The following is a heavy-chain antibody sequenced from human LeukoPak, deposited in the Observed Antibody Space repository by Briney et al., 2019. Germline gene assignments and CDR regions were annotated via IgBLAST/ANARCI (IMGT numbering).Heavy chain of an antibody. CDR1: GFTFSDYS. J-gene: IGHJ4*02. V-gene: IGHV3-30*02. CDR3: AKDSVGRSVGSPSDY. CDR2: IRYDGNNK. Sequence: GGSLRLSCAASGFTFSDYSMHWVRQAPGKGLNWVAFIRYDGNNKYYADSVKGRFTISRDNSKNTLYLQMNSLRAEDTAVYYCAKDSVGRSVGSPSDYWGQGTLVTVSS. D-gene: IGHD1-26*01.